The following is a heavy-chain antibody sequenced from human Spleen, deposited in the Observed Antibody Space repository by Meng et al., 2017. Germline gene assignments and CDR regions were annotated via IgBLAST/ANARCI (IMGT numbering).Heavy chain of an antibody. CDR3: ARGPTTMAHDFDY. V-gene: IGHV4-34*01. CDR1: GGSFSDYY. Sequence: QGQVKQVGAGLLKPSEHLSLTCVVSGGSFSDYYWSWIRQSPGKGLEWIGEINHSGSTNYNPSLESRATISVDTSQNNLSLKLSSVTAADSAVYYCARGPTTMAHDFDYWGQGTLVTVSS. J-gene: IGHJ4*02. D-gene: IGHD4-11*01. CDR2: INHSGST.